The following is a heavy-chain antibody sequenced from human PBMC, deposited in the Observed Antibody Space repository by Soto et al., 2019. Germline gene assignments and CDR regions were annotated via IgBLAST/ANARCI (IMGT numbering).Heavy chain of an antibody. D-gene: IGHD1-1*01. CDR2: IDQDGSGK. CDR1: GFTFSDHY. Sequence: ESGGGLVQPGGSQRLSCAASGFTFSDHYMDWVRQAPGKGLEWVANIDQDGSGKYYVDSVRGRFTISRDNAHNSLYLQTNSLRDEDTAVYFCARRREGTGRTLDYWGQGTLVTVSS. J-gene: IGHJ4*02. V-gene: IGHV3-7*03. CDR3: ARRREGTGRTLDY.